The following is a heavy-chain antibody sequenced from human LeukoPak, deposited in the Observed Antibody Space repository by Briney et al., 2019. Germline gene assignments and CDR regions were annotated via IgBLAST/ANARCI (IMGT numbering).Heavy chain of an antibody. V-gene: IGHV4-59*08. CDR3: AGQNSGRQPTFDD. Sequence: SETLSLTCTVSGGSISSYYWSWIRQPPGKGLEWIGYIYYSGSTNYNPSLKSRVTISVDTSKNQFSLKLSSVTAADTAVYYCAGQNSGRQPTFDDWGQGTLVSVSS. D-gene: IGHD6-19*01. J-gene: IGHJ4*02. CDR1: GGSISSYY. CDR2: IYYSGST.